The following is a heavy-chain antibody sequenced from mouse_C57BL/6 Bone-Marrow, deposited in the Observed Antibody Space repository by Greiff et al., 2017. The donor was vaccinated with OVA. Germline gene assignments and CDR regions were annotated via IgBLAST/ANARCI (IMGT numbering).Heavy chain of an antibody. D-gene: IGHD2-5*01. Sequence: LQQSGAELVRPGSSVKLSCKDSYFAFMASAMHWVKQRPGHGLEWIGSFTMYSDATEYSENFKGKATLTANTSSSTAYMELSSLTSEYSAVYYCAYSNYVYYYAMDYWGQGTSVTVSS. CDR2: FTMYSDAT. CDR3: AYSNYVYYYAMDY. CDR1: YFAFMASA. V-gene: IGHV1-49*01. J-gene: IGHJ4*01.